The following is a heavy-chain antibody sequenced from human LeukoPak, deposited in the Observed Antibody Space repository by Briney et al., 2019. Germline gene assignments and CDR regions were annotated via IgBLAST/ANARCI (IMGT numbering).Heavy chain of an antibody. D-gene: IGHD6-25*01. CDR2: ISSSSSYI. V-gene: IGHV3-21*01. Sequence: GGSPRLSCAASGFTFSSYSMNWVSQAPGKRLEWVSSISSSSSYIYYADSVKGRFTISRDNAKNSLYLQMNSLRAEDTAVYYCATPEGQRAFDIWGQGTMVTVSS. J-gene: IGHJ3*02. CDR1: GFTFSSYS. CDR3: ATPEGQRAFDI.